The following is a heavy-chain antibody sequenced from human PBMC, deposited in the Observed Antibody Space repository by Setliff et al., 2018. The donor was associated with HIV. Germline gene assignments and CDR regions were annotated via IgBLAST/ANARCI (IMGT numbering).Heavy chain of an antibody. CDR2: ISGGSGRT. Sequence: GESLKISCAASGFTFSTYAMSWVRQAPGKGLEWVSAISGGSGRTYYVATVKGRFTISRDDSKNTLYLQMNSLRAEDTGIYYCANDRNFPNDVFDTWGQGTMVTVSS. CDR1: GFTFSTYA. J-gene: IGHJ3*02. V-gene: IGHV3-23*01. CDR3: ANDRNFPNDVFDT.